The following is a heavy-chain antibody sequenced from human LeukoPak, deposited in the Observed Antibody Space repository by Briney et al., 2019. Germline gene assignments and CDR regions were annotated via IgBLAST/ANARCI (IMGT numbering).Heavy chain of an antibody. CDR2: IKEDGSEQ. Sequence: QPGGSLRLSCAASGFTFNNYWMTWVRQAPGKGLEWVANIKEDGSEQYYVDSVKGRFTISRDNAKNSLYLQMNSLRAEDTAVYYCLRFSRSLPTDDWGQGTLVTVSS. D-gene: IGHD2-15*01. J-gene: IGHJ4*02. CDR1: GFTFNNYW. V-gene: IGHV3-7*01. CDR3: LRFSRSLPTDD.